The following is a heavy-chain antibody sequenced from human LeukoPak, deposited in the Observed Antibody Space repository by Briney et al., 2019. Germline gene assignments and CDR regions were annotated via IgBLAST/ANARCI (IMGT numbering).Heavy chain of an antibody. CDR1: GFTLSSFN. CDR3: AKDLRIWSSWQFDY. J-gene: IGHJ4*02. V-gene: IGHV3-21*04. CDR2: ISSSSSYI. Sequence: NTGGSLRLSCAASGFTLSSFNMNWVRQAPGKGLEWVSSISSSSSYIYYADSVKGRFTISRDNSKNTLYLQMNSLRAEDTAVYYCAKDLRIWSSWQFDYWGQGTLVTVSS. D-gene: IGHD6-13*01.